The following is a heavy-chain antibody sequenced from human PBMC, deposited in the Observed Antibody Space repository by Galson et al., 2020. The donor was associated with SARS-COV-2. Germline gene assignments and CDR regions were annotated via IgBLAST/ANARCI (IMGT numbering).Heavy chain of an antibody. CDR1: GFTFRTNW. D-gene: IGHD3-10*01. CDR2: IKHDGSAK. Sequence: GESLKISCVASGFTFRTNWMSWVRQAPGTGLEWVANIKHDGSAKNYVASVKGRFTISIDNAKNSVYPQMSSLRAEDTAVYYCAREMTPYYYYGMDVWGQGAIVTGSS. CDR3: AREMTPYYYYGMDV. J-gene: IGHJ6*01. V-gene: IGHV3-7*01.